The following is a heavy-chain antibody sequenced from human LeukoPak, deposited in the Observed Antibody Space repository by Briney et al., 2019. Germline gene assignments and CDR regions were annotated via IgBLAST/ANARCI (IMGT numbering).Heavy chain of an antibody. CDR3: AREGTGDLFHP. Sequence: PSETLSLTCAVYGGSFSGYYWSWIRQPPGKGLEWIGEINHSGSTNYNPSLKSRVTISVDTSKNQFSLKLSSVTAADTAVYYCAREGTGDLFHPWSQGPLVTVSS. D-gene: IGHD7-27*01. CDR2: INHSGST. V-gene: IGHV4-34*01. J-gene: IGHJ5*02. CDR1: GGSFSGYY.